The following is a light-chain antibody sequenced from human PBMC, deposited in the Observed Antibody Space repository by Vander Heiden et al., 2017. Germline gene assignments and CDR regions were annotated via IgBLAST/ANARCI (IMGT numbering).Light chain of an antibody. J-gene: IGLJ1*01. CDR2: LNSDGSH. Sequence: QLVLTHSPSASASLGASVTLTCTLSSGHSSYAIAWHQQQPEKGPRYLMKLNSDGSHSKGDGIPDRFSGSSSGAERYLTISSLQSEDEADYYCQTWGTGIRVFGTGTKVTVL. CDR3: QTWGTGIRV. V-gene: IGLV4-69*01. CDR1: SGHSSYA.